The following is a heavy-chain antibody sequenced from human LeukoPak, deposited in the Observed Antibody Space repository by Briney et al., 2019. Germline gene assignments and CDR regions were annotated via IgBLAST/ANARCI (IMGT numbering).Heavy chain of an antibody. CDR2: IYTSGST. D-gene: IGHD6-13*01. CDR1: GFSFNFYA. J-gene: IGHJ4*02. V-gene: IGHV4-4*09. CDR3: ARHGVYGYYFDY. Sequence: GSLRLSCAASGFSFNFYAMHWVRQAPGKGLEWIGYIYTSGSTNYNPSLKSRVTISVDTSKNQFSLKLSSVTAADTAVYYCARHGVYGYYFDYWGQGTLVTVSS.